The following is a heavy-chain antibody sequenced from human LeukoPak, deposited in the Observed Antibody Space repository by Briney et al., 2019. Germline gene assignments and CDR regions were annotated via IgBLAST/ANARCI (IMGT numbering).Heavy chain of an antibody. J-gene: IGHJ4*02. Sequence: PGGSLRLSCAASGFTFSSYAMHWVRQAPGKGLEWVAVISYDGSNKYYADSVKGRFTISRDNSKNTLYLQMNSLRAEDTAVYYCARVLNHYYDSRGFDYWGQGTLVTVSS. D-gene: IGHD3-22*01. CDR3: ARVLNHYYDSRGFDY. V-gene: IGHV3-30*04. CDR2: ISYDGSNK. CDR1: GFTFSSYA.